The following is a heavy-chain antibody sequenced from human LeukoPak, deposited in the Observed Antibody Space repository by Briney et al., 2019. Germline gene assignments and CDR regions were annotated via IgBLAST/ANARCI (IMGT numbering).Heavy chain of an antibody. J-gene: IGHJ4*02. CDR3: ARVAITMVRGVIGPLEY. D-gene: IGHD3-10*01. CDR2: INPNSGGT. V-gene: IGHV1-2*02. Sequence: ASVKVSCKASGYTFTGYYMHWVRQAPGQGLEWMGWINPNSGGTNYAQKFQGRVTMTRDTSISTAYMELSRLRSDDTAVYYCARVAITMVRGVIGPLEYWGQGTLVAVSS. CDR1: GYTFTGYY.